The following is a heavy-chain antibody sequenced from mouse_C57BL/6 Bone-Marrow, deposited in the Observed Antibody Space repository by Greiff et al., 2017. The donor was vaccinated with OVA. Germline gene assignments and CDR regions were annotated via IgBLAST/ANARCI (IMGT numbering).Heavy chain of an antibody. CDR1: GFSFNTYA. D-gene: IGHD1-1*01. CDR3: VRHEGYYGSSAWFAY. CDR2: IRSKSNNYAT. Sequence: EVQRVESGGGLVQPKGSLKLSCAASGFSFNTYAMNWVRQAPGKGLEWVARIRSKSNNYATYYADSVKDRFTISRDDSESMLYLQMNNLKTEDTAMYYCVRHEGYYGSSAWFAYWGQGTLVTVSA. V-gene: IGHV10-1*01. J-gene: IGHJ3*01.